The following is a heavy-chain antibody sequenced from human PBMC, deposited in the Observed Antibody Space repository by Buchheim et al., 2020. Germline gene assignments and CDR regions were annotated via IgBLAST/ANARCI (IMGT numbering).Heavy chain of an antibody. Sequence: QVQLQQWGAGLLKLSETLSLTCAVYGGSFTGYYWSWIRQPPGKGLEWMGEINHRGSTNYNPSLKRRVTISVDTSTNPFSLKLSSVTAADTAVYYCARRGVTAILRWGQGTL. CDR1: GGSFTGYY. CDR3: ARRGVTAILR. D-gene: IGHD2-21*02. V-gene: IGHV4-34*01. J-gene: IGHJ4*02. CDR2: INHRGST.